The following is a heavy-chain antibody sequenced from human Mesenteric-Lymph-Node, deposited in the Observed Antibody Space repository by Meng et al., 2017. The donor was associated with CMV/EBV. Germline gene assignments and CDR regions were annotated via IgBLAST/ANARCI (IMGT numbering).Heavy chain of an antibody. CDR3: ARDLVGAGY. Sequence: GGSLRLSCAASGFTFSSYGMHWVRQAPGKGLQWVAFIRYDGNNKYYADSVKGRFTLSRDNSKNTLYLQMNSLGNEDTAVYYCARDLVGAGYWGQGTLVTVSS. CDR2: IRYDGNNK. CDR1: GFTFSSYG. D-gene: IGHD1-26*01. V-gene: IGHV3-30*02. J-gene: IGHJ4*02.